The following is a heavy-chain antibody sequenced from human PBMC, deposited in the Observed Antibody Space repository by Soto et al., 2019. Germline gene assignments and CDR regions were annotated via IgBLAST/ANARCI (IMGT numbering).Heavy chain of an antibody. CDR3: VFNYSDDSGYPQ. CDR2: IIPIFGTA. CDR1: GGTFTSYG. J-gene: IGHJ4*02. Sequence: QVQLVQSGAEVKKPVSSVKVSCKASGGTFTSYGINWVRQAPGQGVEWMGGIIPIFGTAKYAQKFQGRLTITADASTSTAYMELSSLRSEDTAVYHCVFNYSDDSGYPQWGQGTPVTVSS. V-gene: IGHV1-69*12. D-gene: IGHD3-22*01.